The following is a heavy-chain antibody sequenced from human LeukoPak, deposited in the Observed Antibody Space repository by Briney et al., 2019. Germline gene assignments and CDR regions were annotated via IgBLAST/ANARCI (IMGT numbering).Heavy chain of an antibody. D-gene: IGHD2-2*01. Sequence: GGSLRLSCAASGFTFSDYYMSWIRQAPGKGLEWVSYISSSGSTIYYADSVKGRFTISRDNAKNLLYLQMNSLRAEDTAVYYCARDLCSSTSCYGGPDYGMDVWGQGTTVTVSS. CDR1: GFTFSDYY. CDR3: ARDLCSSTSCYGGPDYGMDV. V-gene: IGHV3-11*01. J-gene: IGHJ6*02. CDR2: ISSSGSTI.